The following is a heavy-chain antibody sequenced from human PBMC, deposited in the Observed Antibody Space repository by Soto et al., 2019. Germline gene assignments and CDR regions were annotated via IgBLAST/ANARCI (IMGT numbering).Heavy chain of an antibody. CDR2: INAGNGNT. CDR1: GYTFTSYA. D-gene: IGHD6-13*01. J-gene: IGHJ4*02. Sequence: ASVKVSCKASGYTFTSYAMHWVHQAPGQRLEWMGWINAGNGNTKYSQKFQGRVTITRDTSASTAYMELSSLRSEDTAVYYCAREQGKYSSSCGYWGQGTLVTVSS. V-gene: IGHV1-3*01. CDR3: AREQGKYSSSCGY.